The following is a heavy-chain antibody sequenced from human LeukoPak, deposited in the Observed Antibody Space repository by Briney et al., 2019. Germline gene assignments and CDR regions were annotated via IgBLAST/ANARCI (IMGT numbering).Heavy chain of an antibody. D-gene: IGHD2-15*01. CDR3: AKTQGYYDA. V-gene: IGHV3-23*01. CDR2: IYGSDDKT. CDR1: GFTSSNYA. J-gene: IGHJ5*02. Sequence: GGSLRLSCVASGFTSSNYAMSWVRQAPGKGLELVSGIYGSDDKTVYGDAVKGRFTISRDNSKNTLYLQMNSLRADDTAVYYCAKTQGYYDAWGQGALVTVSS.